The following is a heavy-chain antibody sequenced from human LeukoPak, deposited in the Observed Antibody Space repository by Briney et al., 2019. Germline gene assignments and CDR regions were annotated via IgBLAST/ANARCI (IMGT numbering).Heavy chain of an antibody. CDR1: GFTFSSYW. CDR2: IKQDGSEK. V-gene: IGHV3-7*01. Sequence: VQPGGSLRLSCAASGFTFSSYWMSWVRQAPGKGLEWVANIKQDGSEKYYVDSVKGRFTISRDNAKNSLYLQMNSLRAEDTAVYYCARGSYYDFWSGYHNYYYCMDVWGKGTTVTVSS. D-gene: IGHD3-3*01. CDR3: ARGSYYDFWSGYHNYYYCMDV. J-gene: IGHJ6*03.